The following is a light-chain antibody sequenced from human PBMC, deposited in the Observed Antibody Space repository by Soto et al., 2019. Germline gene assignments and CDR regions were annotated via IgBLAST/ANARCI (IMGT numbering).Light chain of an antibody. CDR1: SSNIGAGYD. Sequence: QSVLTQPPSVSGAPGKRVTISCTGSSSNIGAGYDVHWYQQLPGTAPKLLIYGNSNRPSGVPDRFSGSKSDTSASLAITGLQAEDEADYYCQSYDRSQSGYVVFGGGTKVTVL. J-gene: IGLJ2*01. CDR3: QSYDRSQSGYVV. CDR2: GNS. V-gene: IGLV1-40*01.